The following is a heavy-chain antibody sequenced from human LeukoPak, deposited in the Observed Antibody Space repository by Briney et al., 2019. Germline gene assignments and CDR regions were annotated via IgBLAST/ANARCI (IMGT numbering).Heavy chain of an antibody. CDR2: FIPILGTA. CDR3: ARIQAVGVPVAIDAYYSYGMDV. CDR1: GGSFSRNA. D-gene: IGHD2-2*02. V-gene: IGHV1-69*04. J-gene: IGHJ6*02. Sequence: SVKVSCKASGGSFSRNAISWVRQAPGQGLEWMGRFIPILGTATYAQKFQGRVTITADRSTSTAYMELSSLRSEDTAVYYCARIQAVGVPVAIDAYYSYGMDVWGQGTAVTVSS.